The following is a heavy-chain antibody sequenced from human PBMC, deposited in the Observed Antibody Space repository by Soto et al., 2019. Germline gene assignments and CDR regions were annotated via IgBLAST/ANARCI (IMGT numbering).Heavy chain of an antibody. CDR1: GFTFSNYD. V-gene: IGHV3-13*01. Sequence: GGSLRLSCAASGFTFSNYDMHWVRQTTGKGLEWVSAIDTAGDTYYPGSVKGRFTISRENAKNSLYLQMNSLRAGDTAVYYCARGVCSGGSCYGAIDYWGQGTLVTVSS. D-gene: IGHD2-15*01. CDR2: IDTAGDT. J-gene: IGHJ4*02. CDR3: ARGVCSGGSCYGAIDY.